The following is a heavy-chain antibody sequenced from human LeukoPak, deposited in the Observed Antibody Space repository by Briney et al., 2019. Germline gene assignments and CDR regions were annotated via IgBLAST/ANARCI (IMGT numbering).Heavy chain of an antibody. Sequence: GGSLRLSCAASGFTFSSYAMSWVRQAPGKGLEWVSAISGSGGTTYYANSVKGRFTFSRDNSKNTLYLQMNSLRAEDTAVYYCARDSYYDRVFDYWGQGTLVTVSS. J-gene: IGHJ4*02. CDR1: GFTFSSYA. D-gene: IGHD3-22*01. V-gene: IGHV3-23*01. CDR2: ISGSGGTT. CDR3: ARDSYYDRVFDY.